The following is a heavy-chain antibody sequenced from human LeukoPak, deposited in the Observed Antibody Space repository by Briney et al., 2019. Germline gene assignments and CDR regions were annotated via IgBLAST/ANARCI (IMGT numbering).Heavy chain of an antibody. Sequence: GASVKVSCKASGYSFTTYAINWVRQAPGQGLEWMGWINTNTGNPTYAQGFTGRFVFSFDTSVSTAYLQISSLKAEDTAVYYCARDRIVVVTAILYYYGMDVWGQGTTVTVSS. CDR2: INTNTGNP. J-gene: IGHJ6*02. CDR1: GYSFTTYA. V-gene: IGHV7-4-1*02. D-gene: IGHD2-21*02. CDR3: ARDRIVVVTAILYYYGMDV.